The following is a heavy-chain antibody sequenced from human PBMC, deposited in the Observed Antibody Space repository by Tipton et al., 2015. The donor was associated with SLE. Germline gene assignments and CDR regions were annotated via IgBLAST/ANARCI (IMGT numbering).Heavy chain of an antibody. CDR1: GGSFSGYY. CDR2: INHSGST. V-gene: IGHV4-34*01. Sequence: TLSLTCAVYGGSFSGYYWSWIRQPPGKGLEWIGEINHSGSTNYNPSLKSRVTISVDTSKNQFSLKLSSVTAADTAVYYCARAHCGGDCYPYYFDYWGQGTLVTVSS. CDR3: ARAHCGGDCYPYYFDY. D-gene: IGHD2-21*01. J-gene: IGHJ4*02.